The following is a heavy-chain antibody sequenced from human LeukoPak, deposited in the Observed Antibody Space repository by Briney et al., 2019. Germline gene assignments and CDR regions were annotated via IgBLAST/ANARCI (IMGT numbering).Heavy chain of an antibody. Sequence: PGGSLRLSCAASGFTFDDYAMHWVRQAPGKGLEWVSGISWNSGSIGYADSVKGRFTISRDNAKNSLYLQMNSLRAEDTAVYYCARDSGPLNDAFDIWGQGTMVTVSS. CDR1: GFTFDDYA. D-gene: IGHD3/OR15-3a*01. J-gene: IGHJ3*02. CDR2: ISWNSGSI. CDR3: ARDSGPLNDAFDI. V-gene: IGHV3-9*01.